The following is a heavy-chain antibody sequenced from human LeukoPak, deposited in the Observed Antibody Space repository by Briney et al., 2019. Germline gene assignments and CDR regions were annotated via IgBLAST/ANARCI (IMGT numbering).Heavy chain of an antibody. J-gene: IGHJ4*02. CDR1: GFTFSSYA. CDR3: ARYYDRTGFDY. CDR2: IYYSAST. Sequence: GSLRLSCAASGFTFSSYAMNWVRQAPGKGLEWIGYIYYSASTNYNPSLKSRVTISIHTSRNQFSLMLSSVTAADTAMYYCARYYDRTGFDYWGQGTLVTVSS. V-gene: IGHV4-59*08. D-gene: IGHD3-16*01.